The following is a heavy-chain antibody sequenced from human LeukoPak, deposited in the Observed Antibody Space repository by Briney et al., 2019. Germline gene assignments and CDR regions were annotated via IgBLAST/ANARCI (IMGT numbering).Heavy chain of an antibody. Sequence: QTGGSLRLSCAASGFTFSSYSMNWVRQAPGKGLEWVSYISSSSSTIYYADSVKGRFTISRDNAKNSLYLQMNSLRAEDTAVYYCARLRGYDAFDIWGQGTMVTVSS. V-gene: IGHV3-48*01. CDR3: ARLRGYDAFDI. J-gene: IGHJ3*02. CDR2: ISSSSSTI. CDR1: GFTFSSYS. D-gene: IGHD5-18*01.